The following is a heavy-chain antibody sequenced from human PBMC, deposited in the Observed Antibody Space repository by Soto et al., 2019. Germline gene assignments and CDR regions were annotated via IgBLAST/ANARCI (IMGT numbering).Heavy chain of an antibody. CDR2: ISGGGGST. Sequence: GGSLRLSCAASGFTFSSYAMNWVRQAPGKGLDWVSTISGGGGSTHYTDSVKGRFTVSRDNSKNTLYLQMNSLRAEDTAVYYCAKDREIFGVVIYYYYGMDVWGQGTAVTVSS. CDR1: GFTFSSYA. D-gene: IGHD3-3*01. J-gene: IGHJ6*02. CDR3: AKDREIFGVVIYYYYGMDV. V-gene: IGHV3-23*01.